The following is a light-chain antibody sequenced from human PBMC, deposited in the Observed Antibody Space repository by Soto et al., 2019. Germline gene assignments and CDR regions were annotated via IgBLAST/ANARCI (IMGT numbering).Light chain of an antibody. CDR3: LQNDTHPWT. J-gene: IGKJ1*01. V-gene: IGKV1-17*01. Sequence: DIQMTQSPSSLSASGGDRVTITCRASQGIGNHLGWYQQKPGKVPKRLFYAASSFHTGVPSRFIGRGSGTEFNHTNSRLQTQDFPTYYRLQNDTHPWTFGQETKVEIK. CDR1: QGIGNH. CDR2: AAS.